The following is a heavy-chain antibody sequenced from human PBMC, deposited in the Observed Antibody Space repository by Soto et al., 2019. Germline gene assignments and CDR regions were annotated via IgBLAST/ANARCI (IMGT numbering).Heavy chain of an antibody. V-gene: IGHV3-23*01. CDR2: TSNGGNT. CDR3: ARDFRPGLIVPTKSGFDP. Sequence: EVQLLESGGGLVQRGGSLRLSCEASGFPFSTYAMTWVRQVPGKGLEWVSTTSNGGNTEFAESVRGRFTVFRDNSKNTIYLQMGSLPAEVSAIYFCARDFRPGLIVPTKSGFDPWGQGTPVTVSS. D-gene: IGHD2-15*01. J-gene: IGHJ5*02. CDR1: GFPFSTYA.